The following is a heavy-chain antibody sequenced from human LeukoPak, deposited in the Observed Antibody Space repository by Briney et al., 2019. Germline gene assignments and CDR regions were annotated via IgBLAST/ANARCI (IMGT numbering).Heavy chain of an antibody. CDR3: ARSTPSLLAYYYYGMDV. CDR2: INAGNGNT. V-gene: IGHV1-3*01. J-gene: IGHJ6*02. CDR1: GYTFTSYA. Sequence: GVSVKVSCKASGYTFTSYAMHWVRQAPGQRLEWMGWINAGNGNTKYSQKFQGRVTITRDTSASTAYMELSSLRSEDTAVYYCARSTPSLLAYYYYGMDVWGQGTTVTVSS.